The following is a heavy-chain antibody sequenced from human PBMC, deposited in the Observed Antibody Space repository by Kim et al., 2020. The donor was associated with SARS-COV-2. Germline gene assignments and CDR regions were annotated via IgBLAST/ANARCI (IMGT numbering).Heavy chain of an antibody. D-gene: IGHD3-9*01. CDR1: GYTFTSYY. Sequence: ASVKVSCKASGYTFTSYYMHWVRQAPGQGLEWMGIINPSGGSTSYAQKFQGRVTMTRDTSTSTVYMELSSLRSEDTAVYYCARDYDILTGGGIAVDHWGQGTLVTVSS. CDR2: INPSGGST. V-gene: IGHV1-46*01. J-gene: IGHJ4*02. CDR3: ARDYDILTGGGIAVDH.